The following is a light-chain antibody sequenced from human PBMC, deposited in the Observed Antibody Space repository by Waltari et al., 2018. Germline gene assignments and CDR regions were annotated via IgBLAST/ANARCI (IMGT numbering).Light chain of an antibody. CDR1: SSNIGSNT. J-gene: IGLJ3*02. CDR2: SNN. V-gene: IGLV1-44*01. CDR3: AAWDDSLNGWV. Sequence: QSVLTQPPSASATPGQRVTISCSGRSSNIGSNTVNWYQQLPGTAPKLLIYSNNQRPSGVPDRVSGSQSGTSASLAISGLQSEDEADYYCAAWDDSLNGWVFGGGTKLTVL.